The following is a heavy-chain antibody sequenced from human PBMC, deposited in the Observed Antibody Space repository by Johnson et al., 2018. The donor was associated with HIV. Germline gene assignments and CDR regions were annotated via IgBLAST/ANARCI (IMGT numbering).Heavy chain of an antibody. D-gene: IGHD3-3*01. CDR3: AKARFLEDAFDI. CDR2: ISGSGGSR. CDR1: GFTFSSYC. Sequence: EQLVESGGGVVQPGRSLRLSCAASGFTFSSYCMHWVRQAPGKGLEWVAVISGSGGSRYYADSVKGRFTISRDNSKNTLYLQMNSLRAEDTAVYYCAKARFLEDAFDIWGQGTMVTVSS. J-gene: IGHJ3*02. V-gene: IGHV3-23*04.